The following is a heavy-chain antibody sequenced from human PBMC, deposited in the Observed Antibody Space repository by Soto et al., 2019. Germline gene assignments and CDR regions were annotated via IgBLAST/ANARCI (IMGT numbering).Heavy chain of an antibody. CDR2: FYSVGST. CDR3: AGGPYGSGSYHVDY. D-gene: IGHD3-10*01. CDR1: GGSISSGGYS. V-gene: IGHV4-31*03. J-gene: IGHJ4*02. Sequence: QVQLQESGPGLVEPSQTLSLTCTVSGGSISSGGYSWSWIRQHPGKGLEWIGYFYSVGSTYYNPSLKSRVAISLDTSQSQFSLKLNSVTAADTAVYYCAGGPYGSGSYHVDYGGQGTLVTVSS.